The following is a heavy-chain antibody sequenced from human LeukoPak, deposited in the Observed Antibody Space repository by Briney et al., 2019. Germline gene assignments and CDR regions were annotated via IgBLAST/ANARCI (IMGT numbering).Heavy chain of an antibody. CDR1: GFSFSSYN. CDR3: ARAPGYRGFLDY. CDR2: ISSSSSYI. V-gene: IGHV3-21*01. J-gene: IGHJ4*02. Sequence: GGSLRLSCAASGFSFSSYNMNWVRQAPGKGLEWVSFISSSSSYIYYVDSVKGRFTISRDNAKNSLYLRMNSLRAEDTAVYYCARAPGYRGFLDYWGQGNLVTVSS. D-gene: IGHD5-18*01.